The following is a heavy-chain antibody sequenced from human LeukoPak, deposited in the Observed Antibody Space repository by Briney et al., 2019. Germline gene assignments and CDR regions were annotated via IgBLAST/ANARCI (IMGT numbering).Heavy chain of an antibody. J-gene: IGHJ4*02. CDR3: ARSRYCSTTTCYDDFDY. CDR2: IYYSGSP. CDR1: GGSISSYY. Sequence: SETLSLTCTVSGGSISSYYWTWIRQPPGKGLELIGFIYYSGSPNYNPPLKSRVTISVDTSKNQFSLKLSSVTAADTAVYYCARSRYCSTTTCYDDFDYWGQGTLVTVSS. D-gene: IGHD2-2*01. V-gene: IGHV4-59*08.